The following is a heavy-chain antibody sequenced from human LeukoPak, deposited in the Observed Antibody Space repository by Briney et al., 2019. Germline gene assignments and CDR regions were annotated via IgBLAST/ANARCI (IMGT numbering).Heavy chain of an antibody. J-gene: IGHJ4*02. Sequence: PGRSLRLSCTASGFSFSSYGMHWVRQAPGKGLEWVAVISYDGDKYYADSVKGRFTISRDNSKNTMYLQMNSLRAEDTAVYYCARAGCSSTSCVDYWGQGTLVTVSS. CDR1: GFSFSSYG. CDR2: ISYDGDK. CDR3: ARAGCSSTSCVDY. V-gene: IGHV3-30*03. D-gene: IGHD2-2*01.